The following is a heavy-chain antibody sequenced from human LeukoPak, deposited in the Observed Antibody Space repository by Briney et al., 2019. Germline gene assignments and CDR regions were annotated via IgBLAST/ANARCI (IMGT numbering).Heavy chain of an antibody. V-gene: IGHV3-48*04. CDR3: ARDSTGYGYEEWY. Sequence: PGGSLRLSCAASGFTFSSYAMSWVRQAPGKGLEWVSSISGSDGTTYYADSVKGRFTISRDNAKNSVFLQMNSLRAEDTAVYYCARDSTGYGYEEWYWGQGTLVTVSS. D-gene: IGHD5-18*01. CDR2: ISGSDGTT. CDR1: GFTFSSYA. J-gene: IGHJ4*02.